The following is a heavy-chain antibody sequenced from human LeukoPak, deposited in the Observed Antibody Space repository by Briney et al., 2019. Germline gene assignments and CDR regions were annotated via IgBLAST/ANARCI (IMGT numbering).Heavy chain of an antibody. CDR2: IYKSGRN. CDR3: GRSSIDAFDI. CDR1: GGSLSSYY. Sequence: SETLSLTCTLSGGSLSSYYSSWLRQPPGKGLECIGYIYKSGRNNYNPSLKGRFTISVDTSKNQFALKLSSVTAADTAVYYCGRSSIDAFDIWGQGTMVTVSS. J-gene: IGHJ3*02. V-gene: IGHV4-59*12.